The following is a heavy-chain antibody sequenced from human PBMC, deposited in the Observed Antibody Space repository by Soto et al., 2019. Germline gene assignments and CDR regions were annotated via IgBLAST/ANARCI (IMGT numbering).Heavy chain of an antibody. CDR2: IIPIFGTA. CDR1: VGTFSRHA. V-gene: IGHV1-69*01. CDR3: ARGWGYDSNDYYYAY. D-gene: IGHD3-22*01. Sequence: QVQLVQSGAGVRKPGSSVKVSCKASVGTFSRHAISWVRQAPGQGLEWMGGIIPIFGTANHAQKFQGRVTIIADESTSTVYMELSSLRSEDTAMYYCARGWGYDSNDYYYAYWGQGTLVIVSS. J-gene: IGHJ4*02.